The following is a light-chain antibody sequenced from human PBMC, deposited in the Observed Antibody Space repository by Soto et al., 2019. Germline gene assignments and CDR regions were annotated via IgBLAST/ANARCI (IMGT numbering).Light chain of an antibody. J-gene: IGKJ2*01. V-gene: IGKV3-11*01. Sequence: EIVLTQSPATLSLSPGERATLSCRASQSVSTHLAWYQQKPGQAPRLLISDASKRATGIPVRFSGSGSGTDFTLTISSLEPEDFAVYYCHQRSNWPYTFGQGTKLEIK. CDR2: DAS. CDR1: QSVSTH. CDR3: HQRSNWPYT.